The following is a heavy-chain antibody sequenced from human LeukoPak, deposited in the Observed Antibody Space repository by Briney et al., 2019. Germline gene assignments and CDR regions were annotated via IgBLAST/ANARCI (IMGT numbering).Heavy chain of an antibody. CDR1: GGCITNYF. D-gene: IGHD3-16*01. V-gene: IGHV4-59*01. CDR2: IYYSGTT. J-gene: IGHJ6*03. CDR3: ARDWDYMDV. Sequence: PSETLSLTCSVSGGCITNYFWSWIRQPPGRGLEWIGYIYYSGTTNYNPSLKSRVTISRDTSKNQFSLKLTSVTAADTAVYYCARDWDYMDVWGKGTTVTVSS.